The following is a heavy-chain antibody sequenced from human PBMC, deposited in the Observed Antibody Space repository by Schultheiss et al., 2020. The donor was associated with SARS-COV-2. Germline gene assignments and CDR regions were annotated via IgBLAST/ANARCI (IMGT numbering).Heavy chain of an antibody. CDR1: GFSLSTSGMC. Sequence: SGPTLVKPTQTLTLTCTFSGFSLSTSGMCVSWIRQPPGKALEWLALIDWDDDIFYNTSLKTRLTILKETTKNQVVLTMTNMDPVDTATYYCGRTPGSTSVGWLDPWGQGTLVTVSS. J-gene: IGHJ5*02. D-gene: IGHD3-10*01. CDR2: IDWDDDI. V-gene: IGHV2-70*01. CDR3: GRTPGSTSVGWLDP.